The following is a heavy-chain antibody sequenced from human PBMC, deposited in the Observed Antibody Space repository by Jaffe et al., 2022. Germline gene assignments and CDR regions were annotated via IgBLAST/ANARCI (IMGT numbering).Heavy chain of an antibody. J-gene: IGHJ6*03. CDR3: AKKGGKSSGYDSYYYYYMDV. CDR2: ISYDGSNK. V-gene: IGHV3-30*18. CDR1: GFTFSSYG. D-gene: IGHD5-12*01. Sequence: QVQLVESGGGVVQPGRSLRLSCAASGFTFSSYGMHWVRQAPGKGLEWVAVISYDGSNKYYADSVKGRFTISRDNSKNTLYLQMNSLRAEDTAVYYCAKKGGKSSGYDSYYYYYMDVWGKGTTVTVSS.